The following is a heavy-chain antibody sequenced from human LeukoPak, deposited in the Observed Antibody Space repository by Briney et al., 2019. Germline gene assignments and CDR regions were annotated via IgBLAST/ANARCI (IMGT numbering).Heavy chain of an antibody. CDR3: ARGPRGLAPPTDWFDP. Sequence: SQTLSLTCAISGDSVSSNSAAWNWIRQSPSRGLEWLGRTYYRSKWYNDYAVSVKSRITINPDTSKKQFSLQLNSVTPEDTAVYYCARGPRGLAPPTDWFDPWGQGTLVTVSS. J-gene: IGHJ5*02. CDR1: GDSVSSNSAA. CDR2: TYYRSKWYN. D-gene: IGHD3-10*01. V-gene: IGHV6-1*01.